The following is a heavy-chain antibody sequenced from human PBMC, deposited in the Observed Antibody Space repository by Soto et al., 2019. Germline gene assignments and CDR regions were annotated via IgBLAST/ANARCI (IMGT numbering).Heavy chain of an antibody. CDR1: GFTFSRYG. D-gene: IGHD3-9*01. CDR2: ISYDGSNK. Sequence: GGSLRLSCAASGFTFSRYGMHWVRQAPGKGLEWVAVISYDGSNKYYADSVKGRFTISRDNSKNTLYLQMNSLRAEDTAVYYCVRGYDILTGSPHFDYWGQGTLVTVSS. J-gene: IGHJ4*02. V-gene: IGHV3-30*03. CDR3: VRGYDILTGSPHFDY.